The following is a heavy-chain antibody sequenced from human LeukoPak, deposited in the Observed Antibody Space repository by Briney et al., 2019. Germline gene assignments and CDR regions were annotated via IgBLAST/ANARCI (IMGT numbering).Heavy chain of an antibody. J-gene: IGHJ4*02. V-gene: IGHV4-59*12. Sequence: SETLSLTCTVSGGSISSYYWSWIRQPPGKGLEWIGYIYYSGSTNYNPSLKSRVTISVDTSKNQFSLKLSSVTAADTAVYYCASTPYYYDSSGSRGGYWGQGTLVTVSS. CDR1: GGSISSYY. CDR3: ASTPYYYDSSGSRGGY. CDR2: IYYSGST. D-gene: IGHD3-22*01.